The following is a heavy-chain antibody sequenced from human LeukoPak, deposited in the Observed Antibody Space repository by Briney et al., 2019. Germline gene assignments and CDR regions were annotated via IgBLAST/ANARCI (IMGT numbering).Heavy chain of an antibody. V-gene: IGHV4-34*01. D-gene: IGHD5-12*01. CDR3: ARGTRRGYLTLYYFDY. CDR2: INHSGST. J-gene: IGHJ4*02. Sequence: SETLSLTCAVYGGSFCGYYWSWIRQPPGKGLEWIGEINHSGSTNYNPSLKSRVTISVDTSKNQFSLKLSSVTAADTAVYYCARGTRRGYLTLYYFDYWGQGTLVTVSS. CDR1: GGSFCGYY.